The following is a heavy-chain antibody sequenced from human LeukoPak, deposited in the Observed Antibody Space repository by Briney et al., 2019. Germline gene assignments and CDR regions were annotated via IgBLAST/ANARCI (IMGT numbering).Heavy chain of an antibody. Sequence: GEALNIYCKGSGYSLTSYWIGWVRQLPGEGLDWMGIIYPGDSNTRYRPSFQGHVTISADQSHSTPYPQWSSLRASGPAMYCWARADSSCYYSAFDIWGQGTMVTVSS. CDR2: IYPGDSNT. J-gene: IGHJ3*02. CDR1: GYSLTSYW. V-gene: IGHV5-51*01. CDR3: ARADSSCYYSAFDI. D-gene: IGHD3-22*01.